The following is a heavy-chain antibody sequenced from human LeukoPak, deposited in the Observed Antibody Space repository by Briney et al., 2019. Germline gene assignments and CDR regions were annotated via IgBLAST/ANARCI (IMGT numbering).Heavy chain of an antibody. V-gene: IGHV3-30*18. CDR3: AKEEGEYQLLTPSPSETPY. J-gene: IGHJ4*02. CDR2: ISYDGSNK. CDR1: GFTFSSYG. D-gene: IGHD2-2*01. Sequence: PGGSLRLSCAASGFTFSSYGMHWVRQAPGKGLEWVAVISYDGSNKYYADSVKGRFTISRDNSKNTLYLQMNSLRAEDTAVYYCAKEEGEYQLLTPSPSETPYWGQGTLVTVSS.